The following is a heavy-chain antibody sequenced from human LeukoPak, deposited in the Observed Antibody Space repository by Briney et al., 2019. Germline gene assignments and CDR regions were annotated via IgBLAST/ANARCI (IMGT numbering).Heavy chain of an antibody. CDR3: ARNKIVVVPAAIWFDP. D-gene: IGHD2-2*01. Sequence: ASVKVSCKASGYTFTGYYMHWVRQAPGQGLEWMGWINPNSGGTNYAQKFQGRVTMTRDTSISTAYMELSRLRSDDTAVYYCARNKIVVVPAAIWFDPWGQGTLVTVSS. CDR1: GYTFTGYY. J-gene: IGHJ5*02. V-gene: IGHV1-2*02. CDR2: INPNSGGT.